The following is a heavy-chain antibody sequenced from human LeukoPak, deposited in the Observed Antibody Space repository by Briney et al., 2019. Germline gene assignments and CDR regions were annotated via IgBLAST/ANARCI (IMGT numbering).Heavy chain of an antibody. CDR3: ARDDGDGGWFDP. CDR2: TYYSGST. Sequence: SETLSLTCTVSGGSISSSSYYWGWIRQPPGKGLEWIGSTYYSGSTYYNPSLKSRVTISVDTSKNLFSLKLSSVTAADTAVYYCARDDGDGGWFDPWGQGTLVTVSS. V-gene: IGHV4-39*07. J-gene: IGHJ5*02. D-gene: IGHD4-17*01. CDR1: GGSISSSSYY.